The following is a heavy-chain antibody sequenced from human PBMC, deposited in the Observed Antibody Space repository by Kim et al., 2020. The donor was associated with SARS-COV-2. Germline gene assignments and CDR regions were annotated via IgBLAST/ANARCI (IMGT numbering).Heavy chain of an antibody. J-gene: IGHJ4*02. V-gene: IGHV3-33*06. CDR1: GFTFSSYG. CDR2: IWYDGSNK. Sequence: GGSLRLSCAASGFTFSSYGMHWVRQAPGKGLEWVAVIWYDGSNKYYADSVKGRFTISRDNSKNTLYLQMNSLRAEDTAVYYCAKDRRDMTTVTTYYFDYWGQGTLVTVSS. D-gene: IGHD4-17*01. CDR3: AKDRRDMTTVTTYYFDY.